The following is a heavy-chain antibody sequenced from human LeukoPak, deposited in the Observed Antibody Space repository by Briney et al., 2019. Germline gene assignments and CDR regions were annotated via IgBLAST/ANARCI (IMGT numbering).Heavy chain of an antibody. CDR2: ISGSGDST. Sequence: GGSLRLSCGASGLTFSTYAMSWVGQAPGKGLEWVSAISGSGDSTYYADSVKGRFTISRDNSENTLYLQMNSLRAEDTAVYYCAKERCSGGSCSTTPDYWGQGTLVTVSS. D-gene: IGHD2-15*01. V-gene: IGHV3-23*01. CDR1: GLTFSTYA. CDR3: AKERCSGGSCSTTPDY. J-gene: IGHJ4*02.